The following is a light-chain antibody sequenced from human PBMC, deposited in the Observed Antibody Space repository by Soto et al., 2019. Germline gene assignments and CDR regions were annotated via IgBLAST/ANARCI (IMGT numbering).Light chain of an antibody. Sequence: DLQMTQSPSSLSASVGDRVTTTCRASQSISSYLNWYQQKPGKAPKLLIYAASSLQSGVPSRFSGSASGTDFTLTISSLQPEDFATYYGQQSYSTPRTFGQGTKVEIK. J-gene: IGKJ1*01. V-gene: IGKV1-39*01. CDR3: QQSYSTPRT. CDR2: AAS. CDR1: QSISSY.